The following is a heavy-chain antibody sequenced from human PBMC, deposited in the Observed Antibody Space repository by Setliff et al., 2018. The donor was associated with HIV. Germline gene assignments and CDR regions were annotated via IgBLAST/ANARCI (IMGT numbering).Heavy chain of an antibody. CDR2: IYYSGST. J-gene: IGHJ4*02. CDR3: ASKDRDGYNTTPLDY. CDR1: GVSMTSGGYY. D-gene: IGHD5-12*01. Sequence: SETLSLTCTVSGVSMTSGGYYWSWIRQLPGKGLEWIGCIYYSGSTYYNPSLKSRVTISVDTSKNQFSLKLSSVTAADTAVYYCASKDRDGYNTTPLDYWGQGTLVTVSS. V-gene: IGHV4-31*03.